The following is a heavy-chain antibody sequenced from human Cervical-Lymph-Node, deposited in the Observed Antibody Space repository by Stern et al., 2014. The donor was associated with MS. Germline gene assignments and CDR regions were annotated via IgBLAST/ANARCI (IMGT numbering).Heavy chain of an antibody. V-gene: IGHV3-33*01. CDR2: IWYDGSNK. Sequence: QVQLVESGGGVVQPGRSLRLSCAASGFTFSSYGMHWVRQAPGKGLEWVAIIWYDGSNKYYADSVKCRFTISRDNSKNTLYLQMNSLRAEDTAVYYCARETRGASGRFDYWGQGTLVTVSS. J-gene: IGHJ4*02. CDR3: ARETRGASGRFDY. D-gene: IGHD3-10*01. CDR1: GFTFSSYG.